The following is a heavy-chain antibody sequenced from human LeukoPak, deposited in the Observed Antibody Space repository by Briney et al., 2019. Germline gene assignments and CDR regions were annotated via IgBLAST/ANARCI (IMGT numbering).Heavy chain of an antibody. CDR2: INPSGGST. CDR1: GYTFTSYY. V-gene: IGHV1-46*03. D-gene: IGHD3-10*01. Sequence: ASVKVSCKASGYTFTSYYMHWVRQAPGQGLEWMGIINPSGGSTSYAQKSQGRVTMTRDTSTSTVYMELSSLRSEDTAVYYCARDSVRERALDYWGQGTLVTVSS. J-gene: IGHJ4*02. CDR3: ARDSVRERALDY.